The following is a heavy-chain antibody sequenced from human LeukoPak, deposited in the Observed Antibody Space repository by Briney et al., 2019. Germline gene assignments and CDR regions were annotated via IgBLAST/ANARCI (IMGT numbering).Heavy chain of an antibody. CDR3: ARANPVYGDFDY. V-gene: IGHV3-53*01. CDR1: GLTVNDNY. D-gene: IGHD4-17*01. J-gene: IGHJ4*02. CDR2: IFPDGQT. Sequence: GGSLRLSCALSGLTVNDNYMSWVRQAPGKGLEWVSLIFPDGQTYYADFVQGRFSISRDMSRNILFLDMSSLRAEDTAVLFCARANPVYGDFDYWGQGTLVTVSS.